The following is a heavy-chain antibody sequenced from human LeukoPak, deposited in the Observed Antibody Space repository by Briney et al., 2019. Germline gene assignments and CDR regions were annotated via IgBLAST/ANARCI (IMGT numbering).Heavy chain of an antibody. Sequence: GRSLRLSCAASGFTFSSYAMHWVRQAPGKGLEWVAVISYDGSNKYYADSVKGRFTISRDNSKNTLYLQMNSLRAEDTAVYYCARDLNPARYCSGGSCYSLNYWGQGTLVTVSS. CDR1: GFTFSSYA. CDR2: ISYDGSNK. V-gene: IGHV3-30*04. D-gene: IGHD2-15*01. J-gene: IGHJ4*02. CDR3: ARDLNPARYCSGGSCYSLNY.